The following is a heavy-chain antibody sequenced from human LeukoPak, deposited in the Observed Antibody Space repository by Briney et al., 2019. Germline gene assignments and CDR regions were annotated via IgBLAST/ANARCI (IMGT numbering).Heavy chain of an antibody. CDR1: GFTFDDYG. Sequence: PGGSLRLSCAASGFTFDDYGMSWVRQAPGKGLEWVSGINWNGGSTGYADSVKGRFTISRDNAKSSLYLQMNSLRAEDTALYYCARDEDHYYDSSGYARVRYFQHWGQGTLVTVSS. CDR2: INWNGGST. J-gene: IGHJ1*01. D-gene: IGHD3-22*01. V-gene: IGHV3-20*04. CDR3: ARDEDHYYDSSGYARVRYFQH.